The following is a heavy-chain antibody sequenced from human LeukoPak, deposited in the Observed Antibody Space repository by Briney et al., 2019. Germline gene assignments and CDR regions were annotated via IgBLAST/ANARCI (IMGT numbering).Heavy chain of an antibody. V-gene: IGHV1-3*01. CDR3: ARDRAPSSGWYPSGTFDP. D-gene: IGHD6-19*01. J-gene: IGHJ5*02. Sequence: PGASVKVSCKASGYTFTDYTMHWLRQAPGQRLDWMGWINGGSGNTKYSPEFQGRVTITRDTSASTAYMELSSLRSEDTAVYYCARDRAPSSGWYPSGTFDPWGQGTLVTVSS. CDR1: GYTFTDYT. CDR2: INGGSGNT.